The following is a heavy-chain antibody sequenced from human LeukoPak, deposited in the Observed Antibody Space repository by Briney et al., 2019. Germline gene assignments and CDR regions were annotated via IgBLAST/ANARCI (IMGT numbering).Heavy chain of an antibody. CDR3: ATYSSDFGRLDP. Sequence: GGSLRLSCAASGFTFSSYEMNWVRQAPGKGLEWVSYISSSGSTIYYADSVKGRFTISRDNAKNSLYLQMNSLRADDTAVYYCATYSSDFGRLDPWGQGTQVTVSS. CDR1: GFTFSSYE. D-gene: IGHD3-22*01. V-gene: IGHV3-48*03. J-gene: IGHJ5*02. CDR2: ISSSGSTI.